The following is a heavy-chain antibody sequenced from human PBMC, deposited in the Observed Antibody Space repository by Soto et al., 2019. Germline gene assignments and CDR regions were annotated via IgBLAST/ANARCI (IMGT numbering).Heavy chain of an antibody. CDR1: GFTFRSYV. V-gene: IGHV3-30*03. Sequence: QVQLVESGGGVVQPGTSLRLSCVGSGFTFRSYVIHWVRQAPGKGLEWGALTSYDGSNNFYGYSVKGRFTSSRHNSRNTVELQMYSLRLEDTALYFCARWGTTGGLDVWGQGTLVSVSS. J-gene: IGHJ4*02. CDR3: ARWGTTGGLDV. D-gene: IGHD3-16*01. CDR2: TSYDGSNN.